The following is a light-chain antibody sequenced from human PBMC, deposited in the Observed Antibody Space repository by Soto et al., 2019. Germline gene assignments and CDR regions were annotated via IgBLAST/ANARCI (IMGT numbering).Light chain of an antibody. Sequence: DIQMTQSPSSLSASVGDRVTITCRASQDISNYLNWYQQKPGQAPQLLIYAASSFHSGVPSRFSPSGSGTDFTLTISSLQHEDFATYFCQQSYSNRLTFGVGTKVEVK. J-gene: IGKJ4*01. CDR1: QDISNY. V-gene: IGKV1-39*01. CDR3: QQSYSNRLT. CDR2: AAS.